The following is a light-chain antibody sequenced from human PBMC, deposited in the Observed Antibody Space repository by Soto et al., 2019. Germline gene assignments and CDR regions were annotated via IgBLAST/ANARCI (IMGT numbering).Light chain of an antibody. Sequence: DIQMPKSPCYLSASVGDRVTITCRASQSISSYLNWYQQKPGKAPKLLIYAASSLQSGVPSRFSGSGSGTDFTLTISSLQPEDFATYYCQQSYSTPTTFGQGTKVDIK. CDR1: QSISSY. CDR2: AAS. J-gene: IGKJ1*01. CDR3: QQSYSTPTT. V-gene: IGKV1-39*01.